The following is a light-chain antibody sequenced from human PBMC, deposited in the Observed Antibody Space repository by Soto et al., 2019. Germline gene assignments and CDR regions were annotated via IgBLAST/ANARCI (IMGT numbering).Light chain of an antibody. Sequence: QSALTQPASVSGSPGQSTTMSCTGTSSDVGAYNYVSWYQQHPGKAPKLMISEVSNRPSGVSNRFSGSKSGNTASLTISGLQPEDEADYYCSSYTTTTTLVFGGGTKLTVL. CDR2: EVS. J-gene: IGLJ2*01. CDR1: SSDVGAYNY. V-gene: IGLV2-14*01. CDR3: SSYTTTTTLV.